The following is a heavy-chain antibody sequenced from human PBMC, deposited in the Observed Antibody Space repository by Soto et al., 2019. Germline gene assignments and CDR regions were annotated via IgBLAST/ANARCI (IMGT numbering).Heavy chain of an antibody. CDR3: AKGGVDTAMVSDY. J-gene: IGHJ4*02. Sequence: GGSLRLSCAASGFTFSSYGMHWVRQAPGKGLEWVAVISYDGSNKYYADSVKGRFTTSRDNSKNTLYLQMNSLRAEDTAVYYCAKGGVDTAMVSDYWRQGTLVTVSS. CDR1: GFTFSSYG. D-gene: IGHD5-18*01. CDR2: ISYDGSNK. V-gene: IGHV3-30*18.